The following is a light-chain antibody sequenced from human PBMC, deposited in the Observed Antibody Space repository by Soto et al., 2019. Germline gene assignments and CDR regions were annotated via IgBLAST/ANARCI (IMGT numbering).Light chain of an antibody. J-gene: IGKJ4*01. CDR1: QDISNY. V-gene: IGKV1-33*01. CDR3: QQYDNLLALT. Sequence: DIQMTQSPSSLSASVGDRVTITCQASQDISNYLNWYQQKPGKAPKLLIYDASNLETGVPSRFSGSGSGTYFTFTISSLQPEDIATYYCQQYDNLLALTFGGGTKV. CDR2: DAS.